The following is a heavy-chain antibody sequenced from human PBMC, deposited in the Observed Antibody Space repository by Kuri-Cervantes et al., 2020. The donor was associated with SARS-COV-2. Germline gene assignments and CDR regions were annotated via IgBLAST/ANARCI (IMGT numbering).Heavy chain of an antibody. CDR3: ARERGDKPAADTYYYYYYGMDV. CDR1: GGSFSGYY. Sequence: SQTLSLTCAVYGGSFSGYYWSWIRQPPGKGREGIGYIYYSGSTNYNTTLKRRVTISVDTSKNQFSLKLSSVTAADTAVYYCARERGDKPAADTYYYYYYGMDVWGQGTTVTVSS. J-gene: IGHJ6*01. V-gene: IGHV4-34*01. CDR2: IYYSGST. D-gene: IGHD6-13*01.